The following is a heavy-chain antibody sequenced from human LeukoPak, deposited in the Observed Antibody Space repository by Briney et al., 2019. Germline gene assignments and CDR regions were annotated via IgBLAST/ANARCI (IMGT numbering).Heavy chain of an antibody. CDR3: VRDFYGGNSSGPDH. CDR2: INPSSSGT. CDR1: GYTFTRYF. D-gene: IGHD4-23*01. J-gene: IGHJ4*02. V-gene: IGHV1-46*01. Sequence: GASVKVSCKASGYTFTRYFIHWVRQAPGQGLEWMGIINPSSSGTTFAQKFQGRVTMTRDTSTSTVYMELSSLRSDDTAVYYCVRDFYGGNSSGPDHWGQGTLVTVSS.